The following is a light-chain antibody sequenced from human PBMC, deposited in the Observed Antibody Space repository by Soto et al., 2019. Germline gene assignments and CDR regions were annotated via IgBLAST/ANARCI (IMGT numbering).Light chain of an antibody. Sequence: QSALTQPASVSGSPGQSITISCTGTSSDVGGYNYVSWYQQHPGNAPKLMIYDVNNRPSGVSNRFSGSKSGNTASLTISGLQAEDEADYYCSSYTGSSTYVVFGGGTKVTDL. J-gene: IGLJ2*01. CDR1: SSDVGGYNY. CDR2: DVN. CDR3: SSYTGSSTYVV. V-gene: IGLV2-14*01.